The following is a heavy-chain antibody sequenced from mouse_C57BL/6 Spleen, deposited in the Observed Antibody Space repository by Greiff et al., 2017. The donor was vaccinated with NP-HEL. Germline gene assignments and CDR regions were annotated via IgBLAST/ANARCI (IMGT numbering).Heavy chain of an antibody. CDR1: GYAFSSYW. CDR3: ARFEGYDEYYFDY. Sequence: QVHVKQSGAELVKPGASVKISCKASGYAFSSYWMNWVKQRPGKGLEWIGQIYPGDGDTNYNGKFKGKATLTADKSSSTAYMQLSSLTSEDSAVYFCARFEGYDEYYFDYWGQGTTLTVSS. V-gene: IGHV1-80*01. CDR2: IYPGDGDT. J-gene: IGHJ2*01. D-gene: IGHD2-2*01.